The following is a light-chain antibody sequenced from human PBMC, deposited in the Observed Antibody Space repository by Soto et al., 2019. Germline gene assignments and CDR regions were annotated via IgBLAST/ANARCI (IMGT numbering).Light chain of an antibody. CDR1: QSISSW. CDR2: KAS. J-gene: IGKJ1*01. CDR3: QQYNTYSSWT. Sequence: DIQMTQSPSTLSASVGDRVTITCRASQSISSWLAWYQQKPGKAPKLLIYKASSLESGVPSRFSGSGSGTEFTLTIISLQPDDCATYYCQQYNTYSSWTFGQGTKVEIK. V-gene: IGKV1-5*03.